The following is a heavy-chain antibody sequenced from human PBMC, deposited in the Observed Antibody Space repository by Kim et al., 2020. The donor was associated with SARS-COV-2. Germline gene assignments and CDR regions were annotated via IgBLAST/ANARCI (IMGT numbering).Heavy chain of an antibody. CDR1: GYTFTGYY. J-gene: IGHJ6*02. V-gene: IGHV1-2*06. Sequence: ASVKVSCKASGYTFTGYYMHWVRQAPGQGLEWMGRINPNSGGTNYGQKFQGRVTMTRDTSISTAYMELSRLRSDDTAVYYCARDRKPLWSGPDYYYGMDVWGQGTTVTVSS. CDR2: INPNSGGT. CDR3: ARDRKPLWSGPDYYYGMDV. D-gene: IGHD3-3*01.